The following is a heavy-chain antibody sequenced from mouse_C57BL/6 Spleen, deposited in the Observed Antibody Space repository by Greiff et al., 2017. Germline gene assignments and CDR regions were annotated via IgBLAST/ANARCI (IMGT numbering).Heavy chain of an antibody. CDR3: ARSPYDYGGGAFDY. CDR2: IHPNSGST. J-gene: IGHJ2*01. D-gene: IGHD2-4*01. CDR1: GYTFTSYW. V-gene: IGHV1-64*01. Sequence: QVQLKQPGAELVKPGASVKLSCKASGYTFTSYWMHWVKQRPGQGLEWIGMIHPNSGSTNYNEKFKSKATLTVDKSSSTAYMQLSSLTSEDSAVYYCARSPYDYGGGAFDYWGQGTTLTVSS.